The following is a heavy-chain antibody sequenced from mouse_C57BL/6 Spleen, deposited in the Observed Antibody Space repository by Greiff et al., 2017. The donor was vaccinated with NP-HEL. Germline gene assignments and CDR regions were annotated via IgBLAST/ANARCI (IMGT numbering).Heavy chain of an antibody. Sequence: VQLQQSGAELVKPGASVKLSCKASGYTFTSYWMQWVKQRPGQGLEWIGGIDPSDGYPNYNQKFKGKATLTVDTSSSTAYMQPTNLTSDDAAVYYWARRDSGSEDAMDYWGQGTSVTVSS. CDR2: IDPSDGYP. CDR1: GYTFTSYW. J-gene: IGHJ4*01. V-gene: IGHV1-50*01. D-gene: IGHD1-1*01. CDR3: ARRDSGSEDAMDY.